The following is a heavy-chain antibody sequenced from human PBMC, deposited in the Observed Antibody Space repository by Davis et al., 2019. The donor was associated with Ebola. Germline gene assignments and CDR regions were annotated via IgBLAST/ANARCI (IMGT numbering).Heavy chain of an antibody. D-gene: IGHD2-2*01. CDR1: GGSFSGYY. J-gene: IGHJ6*04. CDR3: GRLPYCSSTSCYDNYYGMDV. Sequence: SETLSLTCPVYGGSFSGYYWSWIRQPPGKGLEWIGELNHSGSTNYNPSLKTRVTISVDTPKNQISLKLGSATAADTAVYWCGRLPYCSSTSCYDNYYGMDVWGKGTTVTVSS. V-gene: IGHV4-34*01. CDR2: LNHSGST.